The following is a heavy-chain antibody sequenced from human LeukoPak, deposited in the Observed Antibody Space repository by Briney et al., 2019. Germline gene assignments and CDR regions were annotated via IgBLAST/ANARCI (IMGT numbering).Heavy chain of an antibody. Sequence: SETLSLTCAVYGGSFSGYYWSWIRQPPGKGLEWIGEINHSGGTNYNPSLKSRVTISVDTSKNQFSLKLSSVTAADTAVYYCARGAGYSSSSGSLDYYYYYYMDVWGKGTTVTVSS. CDR1: GGSFSGYY. CDR2: INHSGGT. V-gene: IGHV4-34*01. CDR3: ARGAGYSSSSGSLDYYYYYYMDV. J-gene: IGHJ6*03. D-gene: IGHD6-6*01.